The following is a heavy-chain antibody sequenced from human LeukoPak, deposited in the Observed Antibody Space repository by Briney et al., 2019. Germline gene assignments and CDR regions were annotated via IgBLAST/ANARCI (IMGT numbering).Heavy chain of an antibody. J-gene: IGHJ5*01. CDR2: ISCNSGST. V-gene: IGHV3-9*01. CDR1: GFTFDDYA. Sequence: GRSLRLSCAASGFTFDDYAMHWVRQAPGKGLEWVSGISCNSGSTDYADSVKGRFTISRDNAKNTLYLQMNSLRAEDTAFYYCAKVFRRCWFDCWGHGTLVTASS. CDR3: AKVFRRCWFDC.